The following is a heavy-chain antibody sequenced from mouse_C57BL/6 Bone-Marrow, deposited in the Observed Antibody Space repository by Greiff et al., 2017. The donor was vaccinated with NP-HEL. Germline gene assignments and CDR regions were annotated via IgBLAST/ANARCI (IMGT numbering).Heavy chain of an antibody. CDR1: GYTFTTYP. D-gene: IGHD1-1*01. Sequence: QVQLQQSGAELVKPGASVKMSCKASGYTFTTYPIEWMKQNHGKSLEWIGNFHPYNDDTKYNEKFKGKATLTVEKSSSTVYLELSRLTSDDSAVYYCARSLLCGSSYWYFDVWGTGTTVTVSS. CDR2: FHPYNDDT. V-gene: IGHV1-47*01. CDR3: ARSLLCGSSYWYFDV. J-gene: IGHJ1*03.